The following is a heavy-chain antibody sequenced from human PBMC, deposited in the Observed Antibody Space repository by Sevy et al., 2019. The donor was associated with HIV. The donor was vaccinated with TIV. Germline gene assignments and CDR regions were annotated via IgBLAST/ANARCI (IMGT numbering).Heavy chain of an antibody. CDR2: FDPEDGET. Sequence: GESLKISCKVYGHTLNRLGIHWVRQAPGKGLEWMGSFDPEDGETFQAQKFQGRVTMTDDTSTDTAYMELSSLRAEDTAVYYCAATKDYYENSGSPFDYWGQGTLVTVSS. CDR1: GHTLNRLG. V-gene: IGHV1-24*01. J-gene: IGHJ4*02. CDR3: AATKDYYENSGSPFDY. D-gene: IGHD3-22*01.